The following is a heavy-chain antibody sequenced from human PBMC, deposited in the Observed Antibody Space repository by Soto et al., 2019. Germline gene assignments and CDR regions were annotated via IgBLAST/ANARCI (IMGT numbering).Heavy chain of an antibody. CDR3: VPLFGVVNIDY. CDR2: ISVDGTST. J-gene: IGHJ4*02. V-gene: IGHV3-23*01. CDR1: GFTFNNYA. D-gene: IGHD3-3*01. Sequence: PGGSLRLSCAASGFTFNNYAMGWVRQAPGKGLEWVSSISVDGTSTYYADSVKGRFSISRDNAKNMLYLQMNSLRADDTAVYYCVPLFGVVNIDYWGQGTLVTVSS.